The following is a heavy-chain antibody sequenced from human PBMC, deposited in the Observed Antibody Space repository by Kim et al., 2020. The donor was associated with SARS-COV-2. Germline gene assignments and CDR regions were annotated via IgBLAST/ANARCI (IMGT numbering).Heavy chain of an antibody. D-gene: IGHD3-10*01. V-gene: IGHV3-11*06. J-gene: IGHJ4*02. CDR2: ISSSSSYT. CDR1: GFTFSDYY. Sequence: GSLRLSCAASGFTFSDYYMSWIRQAPGKGLEWVSYISSSSSYTNYADSVKGRFTISRDNAKNSLYLQMNSLRAEDTAVYYCARDSHELWFGESQFPPDYWGQGTLVTVSS. CDR3: ARDSHELWFGESQFPPDY.